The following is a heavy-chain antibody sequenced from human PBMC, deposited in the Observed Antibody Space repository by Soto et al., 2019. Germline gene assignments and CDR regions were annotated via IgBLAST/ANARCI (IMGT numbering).Heavy chain of an antibody. CDR2: ISAYNGNT. Sequence: GASVKVSCKASGYTFTSYAISWVRQAPGQGLEWMGWISAYNGNTNYAQKLQGRVTMTEDTSADTAYMELSSLRSEDTAVYYCATVKPTYYYDSSGPMAVDYWGQGTLVTVSS. CDR1: GYTFTSYA. J-gene: IGHJ4*02. CDR3: ATVKPTYYYDSSGPMAVDY. D-gene: IGHD3-22*01. V-gene: IGHV1-18*01.